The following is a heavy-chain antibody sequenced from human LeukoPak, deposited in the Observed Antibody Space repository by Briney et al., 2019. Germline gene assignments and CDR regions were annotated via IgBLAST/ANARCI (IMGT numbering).Heavy chain of an antibody. CDR1: GFTFSILW. CDR3: ARAEFDP. V-gene: IGHV3-7*01. CDR2: INQKVGEK. Sequence: GGSLRLSCAPSGFTFSILWMSWVRKAPGKGREGVPNINQKVGEKNYVDSVRGGFTISRDNAKTSLYLQMNSLRAEDTAVYYCARAEFDPWGQGTLVSVSS. J-gene: IGHJ5*02.